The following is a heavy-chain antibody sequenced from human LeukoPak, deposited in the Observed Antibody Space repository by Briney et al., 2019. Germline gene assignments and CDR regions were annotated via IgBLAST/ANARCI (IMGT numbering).Heavy chain of an antibody. CDR2: ISGSGGST. J-gene: IGHJ4*02. CDR1: GFTFSSYG. Sequence: GGSLRLSCAASGFTFSSYGMSWVRQAPGKGLEWVSAISGSGGSTYYADSVKGRFTISRDNSKNTLYLQMNSLRAEDTAVYYCARDVSFWSGYFDYWGQGTLVTVSS. V-gene: IGHV3-23*01. D-gene: IGHD3-3*01. CDR3: ARDVSFWSGYFDY.